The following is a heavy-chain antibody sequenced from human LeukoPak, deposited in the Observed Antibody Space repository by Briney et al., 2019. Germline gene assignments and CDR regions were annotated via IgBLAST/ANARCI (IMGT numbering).Heavy chain of an antibody. Sequence: SETLSLTCTVSGGSISSSSYYWGWIRQPPGKGLEWIGSIYYSGSTYYNPSLKSRVTISVDTSKNQFSLKMSSVTAADTAVYYCAKSGGYGLIDYWGQGTLVTVSS. CDR1: GGSISSSSYY. CDR3: AKSGGYGLIDY. CDR2: IYYSGST. V-gene: IGHV4-39*01. J-gene: IGHJ4*01. D-gene: IGHD6-25*01.